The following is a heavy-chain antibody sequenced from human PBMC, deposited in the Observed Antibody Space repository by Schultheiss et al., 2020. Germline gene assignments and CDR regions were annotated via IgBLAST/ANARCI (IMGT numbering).Heavy chain of an antibody. CDR1: GGTFSNYG. Sequence: SVKVSCKASGGTFSNYGISWVRQAPGQGLEWVGGVIPIFGTANYAQKFQVRVTMTRDTSIRTAYMELSRLRYDDTAMYYCARARGSTWYRDAFDFWGQGTMVTVSS. D-gene: IGHD6-13*01. CDR3: ARARGSTWYRDAFDF. J-gene: IGHJ3*01. CDR2: VIPIFGTA. V-gene: IGHV1-69*05.